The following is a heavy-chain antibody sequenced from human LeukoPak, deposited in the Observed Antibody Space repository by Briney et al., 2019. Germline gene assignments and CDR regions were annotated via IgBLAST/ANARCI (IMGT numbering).Heavy chain of an antibody. D-gene: IGHD6-19*01. CDR3: ATDIHSSGWPPRDY. J-gene: IGHJ4*02. V-gene: IGHV1-24*01. CDR1: GYTLTELS. Sequence: PSVKVSCKVSGYTLTELSMHWVRQAPGKGLEWMGGFDPEDGETIYAQKFQGRVTMTEDTSTDTAYMELSSLRSEDTAVYYCATDIHSSGWPPRDYWGQGTLVTVSS. CDR2: FDPEDGET.